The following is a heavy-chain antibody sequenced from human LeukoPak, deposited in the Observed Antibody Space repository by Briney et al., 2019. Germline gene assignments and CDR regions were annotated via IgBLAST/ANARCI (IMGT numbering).Heavy chain of an antibody. V-gene: IGHV3-23*01. CDR2: ISGSGGST. CDR1: GFTFSSYA. Sequence: GGSLRLSCAASGFTFSSYAMSWVRQAPGKGLEWVSAISGSGGSTYYADSVKGRFTISRDNSKNTLYLQMNSLRTEDTAVYYCARARLQYFDWLPFDYWSQGTLVTVSS. D-gene: IGHD3-9*01. CDR3: ARARLQYFDWLPFDY. J-gene: IGHJ4*02.